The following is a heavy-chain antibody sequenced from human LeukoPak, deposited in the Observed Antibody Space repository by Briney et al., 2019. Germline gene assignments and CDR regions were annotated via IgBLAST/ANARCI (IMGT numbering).Heavy chain of an antibody. CDR1: GGSISSGSYY. J-gene: IGHJ3*02. CDR2: IYTSGST. Sequence: SETLSLTCTVSGGSISSGSYYWSWIRQPAGKGLEWIGRIYTSGSTNYNPSLKSRVTISVDTSKNQFSLKLSSVTAADTAVYYCARHLLVGAFDAFDIWGQGTMVTVSS. D-gene: IGHD1-26*01. V-gene: IGHV4-61*02. CDR3: ARHLLVGAFDAFDI.